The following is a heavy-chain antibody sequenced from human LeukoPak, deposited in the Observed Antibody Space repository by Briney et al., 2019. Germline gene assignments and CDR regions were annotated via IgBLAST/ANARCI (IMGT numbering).Heavy chain of an antibody. D-gene: IGHD2-15*01. CDR2: IYYSGST. J-gene: IGHJ4*02. CDR1: GGSISSYY. V-gene: IGHV4-59*08. Sequence: SETLSLTCTVSGGSISSYYWSWIRQPPGKGLEWIGYIYYSGSTNYNPSLKSRVTISVDTSKNQFSLKLSSVTAADTAVYYCASLYCSGGSCYESGQFDYWGQGTLVTVSS. CDR3: ASLYCSGGSCYESGQFDY.